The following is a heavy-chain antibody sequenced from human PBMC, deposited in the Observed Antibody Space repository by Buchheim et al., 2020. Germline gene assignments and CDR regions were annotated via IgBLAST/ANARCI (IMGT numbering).Heavy chain of an antibody. V-gene: IGHV4-4*02. CDR3: ARSSAGSSCFYY. D-gene: IGHD6-13*01. CDR1: GDSISSSNR. Sequence: QVQLQESGPRLVKPSGTLSLTCDVLGDSISSSNRWSWVRQTPGKGLEWIGEIYNSGITNYNQSLKSRVTISVEKSRNQLSMTLNSVSVADTAAYFCARSSAGSSCFYYWGQGIL. J-gene: IGHJ4*02. CDR2: IYNSGIT.